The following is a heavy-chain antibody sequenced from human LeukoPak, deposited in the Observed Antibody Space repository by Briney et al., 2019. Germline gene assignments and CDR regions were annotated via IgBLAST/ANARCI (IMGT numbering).Heavy chain of an antibody. CDR2: IYHSGST. J-gene: IGHJ4*02. CDR3: ASLNNYVPVY. Sequence: SETLSLTCAVSGYSISSGFYWGWIRQPPGKGLEWIGNIYHSGSTYYNPSLKSRATLSVDTSKNQFSLKLSFVTAADTAVYYCASLNNYVPVYWGQGTLVTVSS. V-gene: IGHV4-38-2*01. CDR1: GYSISSGFY. D-gene: IGHD4-11*01.